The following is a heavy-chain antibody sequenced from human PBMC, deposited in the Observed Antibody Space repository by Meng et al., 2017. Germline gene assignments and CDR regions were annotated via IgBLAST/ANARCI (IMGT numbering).Heavy chain of an antibody. CDR2: INHSGST. V-gene: IGHV4-34*01. CDR1: GGSFSGYY. CDR3: ARVFVTDCSGDCYLPIAFDI. D-gene: IGHD2-21*02. J-gene: IGHJ3*02. Sequence: GSLRLSCAVYGGSFSGYYWSWIRQPPGKGLEWIGEINHSGSTNYNPPLKSRVTISVDTSKNQFSLKLSSVTAADTAVYYCARVFVTDCSGDCYLPIAFDIWGQGTMVTVSS.